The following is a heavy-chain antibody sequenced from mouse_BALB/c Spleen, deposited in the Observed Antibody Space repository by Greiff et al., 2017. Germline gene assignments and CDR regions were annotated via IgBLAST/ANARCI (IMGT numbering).Heavy chain of an antibody. V-gene: IGHV5-6-5*01. CDR1: GFTFSSYA. Sequence: EVQLQESGGGLVKPGGSLKLSCAASGFTFSSYAMSWVRQTPEKRLEWVASISSGGSTYYPDSVKGRFTISRDNARNILYLQMSSLRSEDTAMYYCARGRQDYFDYWGQGTTLTVSS. D-gene: IGHD6-1*01. CDR3: ARGRQDYFDY. CDR2: ISSGGST. J-gene: IGHJ2*01.